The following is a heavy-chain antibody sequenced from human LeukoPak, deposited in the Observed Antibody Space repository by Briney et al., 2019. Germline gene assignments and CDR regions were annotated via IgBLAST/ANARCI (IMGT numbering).Heavy chain of an antibody. Sequence: GESLKISCQVSGYSFPDYWIGWGRQMPGTGLESMGIIYPADSDTTYSPSFKGQVTISADKSISTVYLQWSSLKASDTAMYYCARQSRDGSKTRGYYLDYWGQGTLVTVSS. J-gene: IGHJ4*02. D-gene: IGHD3-10*01. V-gene: IGHV5-51*01. CDR3: ARQSRDGSKTRGYYLDY. CDR1: GYSFPDYW. CDR2: IYPADSDT.